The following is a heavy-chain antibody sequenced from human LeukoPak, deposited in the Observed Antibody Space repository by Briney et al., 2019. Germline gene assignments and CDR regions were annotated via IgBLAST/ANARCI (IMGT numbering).Heavy chain of an antibody. Sequence: GRSLRLSCAASGFTFSSYGMHWVRQAPGKGLEWVAVIWYDGSNKYYADSVKGRFTISRDNSKNTLYLQMNSLRAEDTAVYYCAKDDTEYSGSYFDYWGQGTLVTVSS. V-gene: IGHV3-33*06. D-gene: IGHD1-26*01. CDR3: AKDDTEYSGSYFDY. CDR2: IWYDGSNK. CDR1: GFTFSSYG. J-gene: IGHJ4*02.